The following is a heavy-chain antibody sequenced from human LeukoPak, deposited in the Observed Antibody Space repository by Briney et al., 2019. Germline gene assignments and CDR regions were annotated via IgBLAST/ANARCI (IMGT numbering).Heavy chain of an antibody. D-gene: IGHD4/OR15-4a*01. CDR1: GISFTNFY. J-gene: IGHJ4*02. V-gene: IGHV3-7*01. CDR2: IKADGSEK. CDR3: ARRWANHDF. Sequence: GGSLRLSCAASGISFTNFYVTRVRQAPGKGLEWVANIKADGSEKSYVDSVKGRFTISRDNAKNAVYLQMNSLRAEDTALYYCARRWANHDFWGQGALVTVSS.